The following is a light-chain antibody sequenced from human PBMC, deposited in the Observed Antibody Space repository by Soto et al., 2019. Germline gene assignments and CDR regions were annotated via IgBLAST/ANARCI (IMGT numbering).Light chain of an antibody. CDR3: QQYNNWPWT. V-gene: IGKV3-15*01. CDR2: SAS. CDR1: QSISDT. J-gene: IGKJ1*01. Sequence: DIVLTQSPGTLSLSPGGRATLSCRASQSISDTLALYQQKPGQAPRLLIYSASRRATGFPGRFSGSGSGTDFTLTISSLQSEDLAVYYCQQYNNWPWTFGQGTKVDI.